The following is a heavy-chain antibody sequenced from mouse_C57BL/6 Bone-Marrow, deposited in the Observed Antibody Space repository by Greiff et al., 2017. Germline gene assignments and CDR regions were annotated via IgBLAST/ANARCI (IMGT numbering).Heavy chain of an antibody. D-gene: IGHD3-1*01. CDR2: IDPENGDT. V-gene: IGHV14-4*01. CDR3: TSVSWFAY. Sequence: EVQLQQSGAELVRPGASVKLSCTASGFNIKDDYMHWVKQRPEQGLEWIGWIDPENGDTVYASKFQGKATITADTSSNTAYLQLSSLTSEDTAVYYCTSVSWFAYWGQGTLVTVSA. CDR1: GFNIKDDY. J-gene: IGHJ3*01.